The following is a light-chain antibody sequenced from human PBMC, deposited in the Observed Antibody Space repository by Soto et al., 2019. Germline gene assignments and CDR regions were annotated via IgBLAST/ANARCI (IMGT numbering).Light chain of an antibody. Sequence: EIVLTQSPATLSLSPGDRATLSCRASHSVSSSLVWFQQKPGQAPRLLMYDAFNRAIGIPARFSGSGSGTDFTLTISSLGPEDFAVYYCHQRSNWPWTFGRGTKVDIK. CDR1: HSVSSS. CDR3: HQRSNWPWT. J-gene: IGKJ1*01. V-gene: IGKV3-11*01. CDR2: DAF.